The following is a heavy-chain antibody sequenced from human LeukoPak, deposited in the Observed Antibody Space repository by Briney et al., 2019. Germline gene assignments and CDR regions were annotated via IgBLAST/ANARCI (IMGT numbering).Heavy chain of an antibody. D-gene: IGHD2-2*02. J-gene: IGHJ4*02. Sequence: GASVKVSCKASGYTFTSYDINWVRQATGQGLEWMGWMNPNSGNTGYAQKFQGRVTMTRDTSISTAYMELSRLRSDDTAVYYCARARLGYCSSTSCYTLYFDYWGQGTLVTVSS. CDR2: MNPNSGNT. CDR3: ARARLGYCSSTSCYTLYFDY. CDR1: GYTFTSYD. V-gene: IGHV1-8*01.